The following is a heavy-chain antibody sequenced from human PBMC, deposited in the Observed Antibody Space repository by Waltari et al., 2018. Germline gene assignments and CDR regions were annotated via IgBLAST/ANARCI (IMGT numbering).Heavy chain of an antibody. V-gene: IGHV3-23*01. Sequence: EVQLLESGGGLVQPGGSLRLSCAASGFTFSSYAMSWVRQAPGKGLEWVSAISGSGGSTYYADSVKGRFTISRDNAQNLLYLQMNFLSAEDTAMYYCVRGETMGVVTGFDYWGPGALVTVSS. CDR1: GFTFSSYA. J-gene: IGHJ4*02. CDR3: VRGETMGVVTGFDY. CDR2: ISGSGGST. D-gene: IGHD3-3*01.